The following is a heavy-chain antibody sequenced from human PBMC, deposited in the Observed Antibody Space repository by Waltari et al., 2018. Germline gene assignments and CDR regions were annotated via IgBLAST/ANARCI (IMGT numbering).Heavy chain of an antibody. J-gene: IGHJ5*01. CDR1: GFTYSACA. Sequence: EVQLLDSGGGLVQPGGSLRLSCAASGFTYSACALAWVRQAPGEGLQWVSAISGSGRDRYYRDSVKGRFTISRDNSQNILYLEMYSLRAEDTAVYFCAKGHTGYYVNWFASWGQGTLVTVSS. D-gene: IGHD3-9*01. CDR3: AKGHTGYYVNWFAS. V-gene: IGHV3-23*01. CDR2: ISGSGRDR.